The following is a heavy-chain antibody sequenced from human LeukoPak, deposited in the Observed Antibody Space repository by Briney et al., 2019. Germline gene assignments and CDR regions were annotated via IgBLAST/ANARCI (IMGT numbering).Heavy chain of an antibody. D-gene: IGHD3-3*01. V-gene: IGHV3-33*01. CDR1: GFTFSNYG. J-gene: IGHJ4*02. CDR2: IWYDGSNI. CDR3: ATCYNFWSGNCFDY. Sequence: GGSLRLSCTTSGFTFSNYGMYWVRQAPGKGLEWVAVIWYDGSNIHYADSVKGRFSTSRDNSMSTLYLQMNSLRAEDTAVYYCATCYNFWSGNCFDYWGQGTLVTVSS.